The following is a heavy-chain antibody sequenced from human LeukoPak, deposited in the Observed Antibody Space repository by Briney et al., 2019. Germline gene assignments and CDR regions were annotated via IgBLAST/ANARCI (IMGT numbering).Heavy chain of an antibody. CDR3: ARSQTIAVADWFDP. V-gene: IGHV3-7*01. D-gene: IGHD6-19*01. Sequence: GGSLRLSCAASGFTFSSYWMSWVRQAPGKGLEWVANIKQDGSEKYYVDSVKGRFTISRDNAKNSLYLQMNSLRAEDTAVYYCARSQTIAVADWFDPWGQGTLVTVSS. CDR1: GFTFSSYW. CDR2: IKQDGSEK. J-gene: IGHJ5*02.